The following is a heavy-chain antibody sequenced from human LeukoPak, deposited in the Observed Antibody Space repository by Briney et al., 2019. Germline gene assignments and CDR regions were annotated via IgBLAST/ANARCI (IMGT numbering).Heavy chain of an antibody. Sequence: GEALEISCKGSGYRFANYWIAWGRQMPGKGLEGMGIIYPSDSDTRYSPSFQGQVTISADKSISTAYLQWSSLKASDTAMYYCARQYVAAAGSMDYWGQGTLVTVSS. CDR3: ARQYVAAAGSMDY. CDR1: GYRFANYW. CDR2: IYPSDSDT. D-gene: IGHD6-13*01. V-gene: IGHV5-51*01. J-gene: IGHJ4*02.